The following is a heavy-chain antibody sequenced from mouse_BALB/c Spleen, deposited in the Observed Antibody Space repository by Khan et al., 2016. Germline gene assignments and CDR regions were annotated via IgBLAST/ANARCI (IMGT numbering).Heavy chain of an antibody. CDR1: GYTFIYYF. Sequence: QIQLVQSGPELKKPGESVKISCKVSGYTFIYYFMYCVKQTPGKGLKWMGWITTATGEPTYADYFKGHFSFSLESSASTVYLQINILTNEDSSTYFCAKIQTLVPYWGEGTTLTV. J-gene: IGHJ2*01. CDR3: AKIQTLVPY. CDR2: ITTATGEP. D-gene: IGHD2-12*01. V-gene: IGHV9-2-1*01.